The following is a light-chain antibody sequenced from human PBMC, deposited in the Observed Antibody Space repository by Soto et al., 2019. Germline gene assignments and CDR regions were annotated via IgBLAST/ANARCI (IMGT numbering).Light chain of an antibody. CDR3: SSNARSNTWV. CDR2: EVS. Sequence: QSALTQPPSASGSPGQSVTISCTGTSSDIGGYNYVSWYQQHPGKAPKFMIYEVSKRPSGVPDRFSGSKSGNTASLTVSGLQAEDEADYYYSSNARSNTWVFGGGTKLTVL. CDR1: SSDIGGYNY. J-gene: IGLJ3*02. V-gene: IGLV2-8*01.